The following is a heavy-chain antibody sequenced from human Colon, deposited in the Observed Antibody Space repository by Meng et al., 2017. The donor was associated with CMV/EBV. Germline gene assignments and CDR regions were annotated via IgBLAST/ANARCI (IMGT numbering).Heavy chain of an antibody. Sequence: GGSLRLSCAASVFSLSIYNVKWVRQAPGKGLEWVSYISSSGSTIYYADSVKGRFTISRDNAKNSLYLQMNSLRAEDTAVYYCAGIYDFWSGTTGFDYWGQGTLVTVSS. D-gene: IGHD3-3*01. CDR3: AGIYDFWSGTTGFDY. J-gene: IGHJ4*02. CDR1: VFSLSIYN. V-gene: IGHV3-48*03. CDR2: ISSSGSTI.